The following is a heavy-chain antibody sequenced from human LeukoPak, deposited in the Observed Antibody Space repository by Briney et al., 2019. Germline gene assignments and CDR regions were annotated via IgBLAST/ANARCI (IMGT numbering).Heavy chain of an antibody. CDR2: IYYSGST. Sequence: PSETLSLTCTVSGGSISSSSYYWGWIRQPPRKGLEWIGSIYYSGSTYYNPSLKSRVTISVDTSKNQFSLKLSSVTAADTAVYYCARPGYSRDHDAFDIWGQGTMVTVSS. J-gene: IGHJ3*02. CDR3: ARPGYSRDHDAFDI. V-gene: IGHV4-39*01. D-gene: IGHD6-13*01. CDR1: GGSISSSSYY.